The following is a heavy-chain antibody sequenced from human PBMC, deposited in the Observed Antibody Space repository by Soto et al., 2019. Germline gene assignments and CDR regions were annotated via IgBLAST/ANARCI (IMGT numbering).Heavy chain of an antibody. Sequence: EVQLLESGGGLVQPGGSLRLSCAASGFTFRYYTMSWVRQAPGKGLEWVSAISSSGDIIYYADSVKGRFTISRDNSKNTLYLQMNRLRAADPAVYSCAYPVPAATHYDYYDMDDWGQGTTVTVSS. CDR1: GFTFRYYT. V-gene: IGHV3-23*01. CDR3: AYPVPAATHYDYYDMDD. CDR2: ISSSGDII. D-gene: IGHD2-2*01. J-gene: IGHJ6*02.